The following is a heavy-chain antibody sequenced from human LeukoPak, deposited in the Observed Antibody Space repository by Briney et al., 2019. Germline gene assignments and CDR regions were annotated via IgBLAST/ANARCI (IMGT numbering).Heavy chain of an antibody. V-gene: IGHV4-39*07. Sequence: SETLSLTCTVSGGSISSSSYYWGWIRQPPGKGLEWIGSIYYSGSTYYNPSLKSRVTISVDTSKNQFSLKLSSVTAADTAVYYCAREVIRVGVFDIWGQGTMVTVSS. D-gene: IGHD3-10*01. J-gene: IGHJ3*02. CDR2: IYYSGST. CDR3: AREVIRVGVFDI. CDR1: GGSISSSSYY.